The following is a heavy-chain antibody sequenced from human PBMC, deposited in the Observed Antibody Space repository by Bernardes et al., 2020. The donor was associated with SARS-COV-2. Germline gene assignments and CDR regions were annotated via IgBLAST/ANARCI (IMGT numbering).Heavy chain of an antibody. J-gene: IGHJ6*02. CDR2: IDHGGST. D-gene: IGHD3-10*01. V-gene: IGHV4-34*01. Sequence: SETLSLTCAVYGGSFSGYYWGWIRQSPGKGLEWIGEIDHGGSTNDNPSLKSRVTMSLDTAKNHFSLNLFSVTAADTAVYYCARVDGGAGTTVHGMDVWGQGTTVTVSS. CDR1: GGSFSGYY. CDR3: ARVDGGAGTTVHGMDV.